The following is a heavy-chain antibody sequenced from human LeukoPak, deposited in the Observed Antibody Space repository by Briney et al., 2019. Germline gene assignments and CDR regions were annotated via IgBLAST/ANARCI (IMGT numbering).Heavy chain of an antibody. J-gene: IGHJ4*02. V-gene: IGHV3-33*01. CDR1: GFTFSSYG. CDR2: IWYDGSNK. CDR3: AREGPRGNSQFDY. D-gene: IGHD2/OR15-2a*01. Sequence: GGSLRHSCAASGFTFSSYGMHWVRQAPGKGLEWVALIWYDGSNKYYADSVKGRLTISRDNSKNTLYLQMNSLRAEDTAVYYCAREGPRGNSQFDYWGQGTLVTVSS.